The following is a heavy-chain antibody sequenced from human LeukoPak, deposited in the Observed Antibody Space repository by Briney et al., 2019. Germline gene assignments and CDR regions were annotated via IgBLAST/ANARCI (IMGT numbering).Heavy chain of an antibody. CDR3: ARGGKELRIYYLNPCDPFCFDY. CDR1: GGSFSGYY. CDR2: INHSGST. V-gene: IGHV4-34*01. Sequence: SETLSLTCAVYGGSFSGYYWSWIRQPPGKGLEWIGEINHSGSTNYNPSLKSRVTISVDTSKNQFSLKLSSVTAADTAVYYCARGGKELRIYYLNPCDPFCFDYWGQGTLVTVSS. J-gene: IGHJ4*02. D-gene: IGHD1-7*01.